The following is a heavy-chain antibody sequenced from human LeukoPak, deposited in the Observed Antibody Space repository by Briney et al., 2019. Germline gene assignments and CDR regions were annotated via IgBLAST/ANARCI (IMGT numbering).Heavy chain of an antibody. V-gene: IGHV4-59*01. CDR2: IYYSGST. D-gene: IGHD1-26*01. J-gene: IGHJ3*02. CDR1: GGSISSYY. Sequence: PETLSLTCTVSGGSISSYYWSWIRQPPGKGLEWIGYIYYSGSTNYNPSLKSRVTISVDTSKNQFSLKLSSVTAADTAVYYCARDGLRYSGSYYAFDIWGQGTMVTVSS. CDR3: ARDGLRYSGSYYAFDI.